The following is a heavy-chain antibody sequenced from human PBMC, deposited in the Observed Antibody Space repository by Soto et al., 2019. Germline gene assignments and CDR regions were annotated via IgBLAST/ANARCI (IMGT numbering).Heavy chain of an antibody. D-gene: IGHD6-19*01. J-gene: IGHJ4*02. Sequence: PSETLSLTCTVSGGSISSYYWSWIRQPPGKGLEWIGYIYSSGSTNYNPSLKSRLTMSVDTSKNQFSLNPTSVTAADTAVYYCARFGSIAVTRFDYWGQGVLVTVSS. CDR3: ARFGSIAVTRFDY. V-gene: IGHV4-59*08. CDR2: IYSSGST. CDR1: GGSISSYY.